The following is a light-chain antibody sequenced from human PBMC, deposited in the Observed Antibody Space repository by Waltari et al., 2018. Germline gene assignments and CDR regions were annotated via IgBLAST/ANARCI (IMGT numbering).Light chain of an antibody. CDR2: GAS. Sequence: EILMTQSPATLSVSPGERATLSCRASQSVSSNLAWYQQKPGQAPRLLMYGASTRATGVPARFSGSGSGTEFSLTISSLQSEDFAVYYCQQDNHWPWTFGQGTKVEIK. CDR1: QSVSSN. J-gene: IGKJ1*01. V-gene: IGKV3-15*01. CDR3: QQDNHWPWT.